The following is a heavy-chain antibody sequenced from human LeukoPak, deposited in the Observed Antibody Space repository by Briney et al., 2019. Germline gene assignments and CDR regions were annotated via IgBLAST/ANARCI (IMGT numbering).Heavy chain of an antibody. CDR3: AREEYGGYESWFDY. J-gene: IGHJ4*02. CDR2: TYYRSKWYN. D-gene: IGHD5-12*01. CDR1: GGSVSSNSAA. Sequence: SQTLSLTCAISGGSVSSNSAAWNWIRQSPSRGLEWLRRTYYRSKWYNDYAVPVKSRITINPDTSKNQFSLQLNSVTPEDTAVYYCAREEYGGYESWFDYWGQGTLVTVSS. V-gene: IGHV6-1*01.